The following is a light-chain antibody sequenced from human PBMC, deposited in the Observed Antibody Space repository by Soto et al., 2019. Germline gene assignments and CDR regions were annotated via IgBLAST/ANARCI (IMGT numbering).Light chain of an antibody. CDR1: QSVLYNSNKKNY. CDR2: WES. Sequence: DIVMTQSPDSLAVSLGEMATINCQSSQSVLYNSNKKNYLAWYQQIPGQPPRVLIYWESTRESAVPDRFSGSGSGTDFTLTIISLQAEDVAVSYCQQYYSSHLTFGPGTKVNIK. J-gene: IGKJ3*01. V-gene: IGKV4-1*01. CDR3: QQYYSSHLT.